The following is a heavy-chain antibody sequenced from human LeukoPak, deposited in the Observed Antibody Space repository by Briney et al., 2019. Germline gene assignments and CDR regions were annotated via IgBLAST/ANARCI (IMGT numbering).Heavy chain of an antibody. D-gene: IGHD2-15*01. V-gene: IGHV5-51*01. CDR3: ARGPSGEVVAANWFDP. Sequence: GESLKISCKGSGYSFTSYWIGWVRQMPGKGLEWMGIIYPGDSDTRYSPSFQGQVTISAEKSISTAYLQWSSLKASNTAMYYCARGPSGEVVAANWFDPWGQGTLVTVSS. J-gene: IGHJ5*02. CDR1: GYSFTSYW. CDR2: IYPGDSDT.